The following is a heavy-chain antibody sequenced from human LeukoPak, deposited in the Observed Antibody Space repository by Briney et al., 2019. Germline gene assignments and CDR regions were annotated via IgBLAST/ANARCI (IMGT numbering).Heavy chain of an antibody. V-gene: IGHV1-69*04. Sequence: GSSVKVSCKASGGTLSSYAISWVRQAPGQGLEWMGRIIPIFGIANYAQKFQGRVTITADKSTSTAYMELSSLRSEDTAVYYCAREAYSGSYYFDYWGQGTLVTVSS. D-gene: IGHD1-26*01. J-gene: IGHJ4*02. CDR2: IIPIFGIA. CDR1: GGTLSSYA. CDR3: AREAYSGSYYFDY.